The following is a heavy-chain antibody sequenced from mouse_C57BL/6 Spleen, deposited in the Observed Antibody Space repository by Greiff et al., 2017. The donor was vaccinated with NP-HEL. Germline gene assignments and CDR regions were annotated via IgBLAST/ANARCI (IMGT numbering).Heavy chain of an antibody. Sequence: QVQLQQSGPELVKPGASVKISCKASGYAFSSSWMNWVKQRPGKGLEWIGRIYPGDGDTNYNGKFKGKATLTADKSSSTAYMQLSSLTSEDSAVYFCARSGELFDYWGQGTTLTVSS. CDR3: ARSGELFDY. CDR1: GYAFSSSW. CDR2: IYPGDGDT. D-gene: IGHD3-2*02. V-gene: IGHV1-82*01. J-gene: IGHJ2*01.